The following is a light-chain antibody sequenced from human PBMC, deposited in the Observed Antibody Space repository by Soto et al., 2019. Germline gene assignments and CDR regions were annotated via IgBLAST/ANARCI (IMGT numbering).Light chain of an antibody. CDR3: CSFAGSNTFV. CDR1: SSDVGSYNL. CDR2: EGN. V-gene: IGLV2-23*03. Sequence: SALTQPASVSGSPGQSITLSCTGTSSDVGSYNLVSWYQQHPGKAPKLMIYEGNKRPSGVSNRFSGSKSGNTASLTISGLQAEDEADYYCCSFAGSNTFVFGTGTKVTVL. J-gene: IGLJ1*01.